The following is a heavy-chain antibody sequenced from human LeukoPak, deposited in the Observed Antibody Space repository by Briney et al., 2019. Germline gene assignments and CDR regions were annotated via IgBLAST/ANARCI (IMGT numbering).Heavy chain of an antibody. V-gene: IGHV3-53*01. CDR2: IYSGGST. CDR1: GFTVSSNY. Sequence: GGSLRLSCAASGFTVSSNYMSWVRQAPGKGLEWVSVIYSGGSTYYADSVKGRFTISRDNSKNTLYLQMNSLRAEDTAVYYCARGGGNPPGWYFDLWGRGTLVTVSS. CDR3: ARGGGNPPGWYFDL. J-gene: IGHJ2*01. D-gene: IGHD4-23*01.